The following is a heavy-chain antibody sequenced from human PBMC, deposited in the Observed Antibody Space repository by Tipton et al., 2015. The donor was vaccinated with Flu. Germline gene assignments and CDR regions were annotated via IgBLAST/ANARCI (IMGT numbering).Heavy chain of an antibody. V-gene: IGHV4-38-2*02. CDR3: ARQAYSNYVSDPKSCFDP. CDR2: IFRTGTT. D-gene: IGHD4-11*01. J-gene: IGHJ5*02. Sequence: TLSLTCTISGDSISSDYYWGWIRQPPGKGLQWIGNIFRTGTTHRNPALKSRVTISVDRAKNQFSLKAFSVNAADTAVHYCARQAYSNYVSDPKSCFDPRGQGTLVTVSS. CDR1: GDSISSDYY.